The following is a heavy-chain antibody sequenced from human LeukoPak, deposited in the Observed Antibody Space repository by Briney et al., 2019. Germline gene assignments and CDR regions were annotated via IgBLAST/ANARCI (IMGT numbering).Heavy chain of an antibody. D-gene: IGHD1/OR15-1a*01. CDR2: ISGSGGST. J-gene: IGHJ4*01. CDR3: ARGIARTSPCFDY. V-gene: IGHV3-23*01. CDR1: GFTFSSYA. Sequence: GGSLRLSCAASGFTFSSYAMSWVRQAPGKGLEWVSAISGSGGSTYYADSVKGRFTISRDNSKNTLYLQMNSLRAEDTAVYYIARGIARTSPCFDYRGQGTLVTVSS.